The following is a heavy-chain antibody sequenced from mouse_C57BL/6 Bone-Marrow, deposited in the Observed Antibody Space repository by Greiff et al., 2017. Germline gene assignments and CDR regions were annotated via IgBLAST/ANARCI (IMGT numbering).Heavy chain of an antibody. J-gene: IGHJ4*01. Sequence: EVKLEESGPELVKPGASVKIPCTASGYTFTDYNMDWVKQSPGKSLEWIGDINPNNGGTIYNQKFKGKATLTVDKSSSTAYMELRSLTSEDTAVYYCARARYYYGSSYGAMDYWGQGTSVTVSS. V-gene: IGHV1-18*01. D-gene: IGHD1-1*01. CDR1: GYTFTDYN. CDR3: ARARYYYGSSYGAMDY. CDR2: INPNNGGT.